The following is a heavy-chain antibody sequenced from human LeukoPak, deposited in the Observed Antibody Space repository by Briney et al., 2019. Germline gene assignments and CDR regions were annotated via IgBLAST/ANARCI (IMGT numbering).Heavy chain of an antibody. V-gene: IGHV3-7*03. CDR3: ARADSNGWISDY. J-gene: IGHJ4*02. D-gene: IGHD6-19*01. CDR2: IKQDGSEK. CDR1: GFTFSSYW. Sequence: GGSLRLSCAASGFTFSSYWMSWVRQAPGKGLEWVANIKQDGSEKYYVDSVKGRFTISRDNAKNSLYLQMNNLRAEDTALYHCARADSNGWISDYWGQGTLVTVSS.